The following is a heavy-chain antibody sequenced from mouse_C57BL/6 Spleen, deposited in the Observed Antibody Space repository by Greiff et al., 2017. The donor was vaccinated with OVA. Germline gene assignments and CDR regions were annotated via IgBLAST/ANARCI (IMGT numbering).Heavy chain of an antibody. V-gene: IGHV1-15*01. CDR2: IDPETGGT. CDR1: GYTFTDYE. D-gene: IGHD2-3*01. Sequence: QVQLKESGAELVRPGASVTLSCKASGYTFTDYEMHWVKQTPVHGLEWIGAIDPETGGTAYNQKFKGKAILTADKSSSTAYMELRSLTSEDSAVYYCTRDGSEYFDVWGTGTTVTVSS. J-gene: IGHJ1*03. CDR3: TRDGSEYFDV.